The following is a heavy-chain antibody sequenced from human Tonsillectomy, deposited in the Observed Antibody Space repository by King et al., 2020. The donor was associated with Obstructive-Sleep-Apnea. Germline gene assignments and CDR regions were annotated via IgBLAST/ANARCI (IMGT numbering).Heavy chain of an antibody. CDR1: GFTFSSYA. CDR2: ISGSGVST. J-gene: IGHJ4*02. D-gene: IGHD3-9*01. V-gene: IGHV3-23*04. Sequence: VQLVESGGGLEQPGGSLRLSCAASGFTFSSYAMSWVRQVPGKGLEWVSAISGSGVSTNYADSVKGRFTISRDNSKNTLYLQMNSLRAEDTAVYYCAKMSPHILTGYSHWGQGTLVTVSS. CDR3: AKMSPHILTGYSH.